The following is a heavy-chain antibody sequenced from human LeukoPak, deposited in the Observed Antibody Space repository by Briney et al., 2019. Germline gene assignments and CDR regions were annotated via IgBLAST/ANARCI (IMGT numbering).Heavy chain of an antibody. CDR2: IYYSGST. J-gene: IGHJ6*03. D-gene: IGHD6-13*01. CDR1: GGPISSSSYY. V-gene: IGHV4-39*07. CDR3: ARDLGGRSWYPNYYYYYMDV. Sequence: SETLSLTCTVSGGPISSSSYYWGWIRQPPGKGLEWIGSIYYSGSTYYNPSLKSRVTISVDTSKNQFSLKLSSVTAADTAVYYCARDLGGRSWYPNYYYYYMDVWGKGTTVTVSS.